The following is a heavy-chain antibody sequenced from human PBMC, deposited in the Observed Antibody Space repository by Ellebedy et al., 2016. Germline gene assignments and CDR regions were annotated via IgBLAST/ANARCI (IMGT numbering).Heavy chain of an antibody. CDR3: ASGYSYGRVDY. V-gene: IGHV4-31*03. CDR1: GGSISSGGAY. CDR2: IYYSGGT. J-gene: IGHJ4*02. Sequence: SETLSLTCTVSGGSISSGGAYWSWIRQHPGKGLEWIGYIYYSGGTHYNPSLKSRVSISVDTSKNQLSLRLSSVTAADTAVYYCASGYSYGRVDYWGQGTLVTVSS. D-gene: IGHD5-18*01.